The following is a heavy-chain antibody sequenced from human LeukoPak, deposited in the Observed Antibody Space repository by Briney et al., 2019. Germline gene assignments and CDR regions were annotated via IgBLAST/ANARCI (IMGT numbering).Heavy chain of an antibody. Sequence: PSETLSLTCAVYGGSFRGYYWAWIRPPPGKGLEWIGSIYYSGSTYQNPSLKSRVTISVDTSKNQFSLKLSSVTAADTAMYYCARSSNNYDSSGYYLAYWGQGTLVTVSS. CDR2: IYYSGST. D-gene: IGHD3-22*01. CDR1: GGSFRGYY. V-gene: IGHV4-39*01. CDR3: ARSSNNYDSSGYYLAY. J-gene: IGHJ4*02.